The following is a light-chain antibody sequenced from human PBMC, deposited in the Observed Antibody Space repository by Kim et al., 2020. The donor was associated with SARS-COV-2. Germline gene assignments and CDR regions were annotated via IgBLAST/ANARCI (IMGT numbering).Light chain of an antibody. Sequence: EMMMTQSPATLSVSPGERATLSCRASQSVSTNLAWYQQKPGQAPRLLIHSASTRATGIPDRFSGSGSGTEFTLTISGLQPEDFAVYFCQQCYNYPRTFGQGTKVDIK. CDR1: QSVSTN. CDR3: QQCYNYPRT. CDR2: SAS. V-gene: IGKV3-15*01. J-gene: IGKJ1*01.